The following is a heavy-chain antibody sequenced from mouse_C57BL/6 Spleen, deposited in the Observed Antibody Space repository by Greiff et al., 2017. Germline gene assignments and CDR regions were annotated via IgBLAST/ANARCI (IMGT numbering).Heavy chain of an antibody. V-gene: IGHV1-54*01. D-gene: IGHD2-4*01. Sequence: VKLMESGAELVRPGTSVKVSCKASGYAFTNYLIEWVKQRPGQGLEWIGVINPGSGGTNYNEKFKGKATLTADKSSSTAYMQLSSLTSEDSAVYFCARDGDYDYDGFAYWGQGTLVTVSA. CDR3: ARDGDYDYDGFAY. CDR1: GYAFTNYL. CDR2: INPGSGGT. J-gene: IGHJ3*01.